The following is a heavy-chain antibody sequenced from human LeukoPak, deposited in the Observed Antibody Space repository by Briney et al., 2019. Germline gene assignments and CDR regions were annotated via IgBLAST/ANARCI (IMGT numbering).Heavy chain of an antibody. CDR2: INHSGST. D-gene: IGHD3-10*01. CDR1: GGSFSGYY. V-gene: IGHV4-34*01. CDR3: ARLDYYGSGSPKLDY. J-gene: IGHJ4*02. Sequence: PSETLSLTCAVYGGSFSGYYWSWIRQPPGKGLEWIGEINHSGSTNYNPSLKSRVTISVDTSKNQFSLKLSSVTAADTAVYFCARLDYYGSGSPKLDYWGQGTLVTVSS.